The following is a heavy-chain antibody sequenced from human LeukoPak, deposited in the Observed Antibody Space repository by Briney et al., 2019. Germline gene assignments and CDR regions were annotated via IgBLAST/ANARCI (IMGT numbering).Heavy chain of an antibody. CDR1: GGSFSGYY. CDR2: INHSGST. J-gene: IGHJ4*02. CDR3: ARGLAFDY. V-gene: IGHV4-34*01. Sequence: SETLSLTCVVYGGSFSGYYWSWIRQPPGKGLEWIGEINHSGSTNYNPSLKSRVTISVDTSKNQFSLKLSSVTATDTAVYYCARGLAFDYWGQGTLVTVSS.